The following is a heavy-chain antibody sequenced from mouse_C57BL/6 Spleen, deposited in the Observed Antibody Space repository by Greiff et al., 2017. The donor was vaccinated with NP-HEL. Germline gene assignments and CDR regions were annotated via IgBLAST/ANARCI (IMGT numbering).Heavy chain of an antibody. CDR3: ARWNFYAMDY. CDR2: IRNKANGYKT. CDR1: GFTFTDYY. Sequence: DVMLVESGGGLVQPGGSLSLSCAASGFTFTDYYMSWVRQPPGKALEWLGFIRNKANGYKTEYSASVKGRFTISRDNSQSILYLQMNALRAEDSATYYCARWNFYAMDYWGQGTSVTVSS. V-gene: IGHV7-3*01. J-gene: IGHJ4*01.